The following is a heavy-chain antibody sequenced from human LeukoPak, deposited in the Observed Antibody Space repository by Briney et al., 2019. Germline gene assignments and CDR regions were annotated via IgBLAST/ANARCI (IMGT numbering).Heavy chain of an antibody. J-gene: IGHJ5*02. CDR1: GGTFSSYA. CDR3: ARAPPINYGSGSYIPLDP. CDR2: IIPIFGTA. V-gene: IGHV1-69*05. Sequence: GASVKVSCKASGGTFSSYAISWVRQAPGQGLEWMGGIIPIFGTANYAQKFQGRVTITTDESTSTAYMELSSLRSEDTAVYYCARAPPINYGSGSYIPLDPWGQGTLVTVSS. D-gene: IGHD3-10*01.